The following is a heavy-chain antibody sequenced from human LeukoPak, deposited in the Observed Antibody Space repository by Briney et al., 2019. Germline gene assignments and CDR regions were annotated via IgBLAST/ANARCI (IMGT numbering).Heavy chain of an antibody. V-gene: IGHV4-59*12. CDR2: IYYSGST. CDR1: GGSISSYY. Sequence: SETLSLTCTVSGGSISSYYWSWIRQPPGKGLEWIGYIYYSGSTNYNPSLKSRVTISVDTSKNQFSLKLSSVTAADTAVYYCARVGTIMVRASPWFDPWGQGTLVTVSS. D-gene: IGHD3-10*01. CDR3: ARVGTIMVRASPWFDP. J-gene: IGHJ5*02.